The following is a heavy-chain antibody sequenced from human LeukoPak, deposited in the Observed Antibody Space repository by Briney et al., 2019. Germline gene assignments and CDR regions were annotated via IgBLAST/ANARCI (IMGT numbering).Heavy chain of an antibody. CDR1: GGSISSYY. CDR3: AREPQYCSGGSCYGYYYYMDV. D-gene: IGHD2-15*01. J-gene: IGHJ6*03. CDR2: IYTSGST. V-gene: IGHV4-4*07. Sequence: PSETLSLTCTVSGGSISSYYWSWIRQPAGKGLEWIGRIYTSGSTNYNPSLKSRVTMSVDTSKNQFSLKLSSVTAADTAVYYCAREPQYCSGGSCYGYYYYMDVWGKGTTVTVSS.